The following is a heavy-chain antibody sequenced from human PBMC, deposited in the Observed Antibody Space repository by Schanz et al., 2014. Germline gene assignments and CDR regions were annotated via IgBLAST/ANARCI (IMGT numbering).Heavy chain of an antibody. Sequence: EVQMLESGGGLVQPGGSLRLSCVASGFTFRRYGMSWVRQAPGKGLEWVSVIAGDGGGPNYVDSVRGRFTISRDNSDNTLYLQMNNLSAEDTAVYYCARGSGTFDSWGQGTLVTVSS. CDR1: GFTFRRYG. D-gene: IGHD3-3*01. J-gene: IGHJ4*02. CDR3: ARGSGTFDS. CDR2: IAGDGGGP. V-gene: IGHV3-23*01.